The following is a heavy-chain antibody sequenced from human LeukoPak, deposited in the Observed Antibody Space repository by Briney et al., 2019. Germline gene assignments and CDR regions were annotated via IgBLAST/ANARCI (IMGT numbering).Heavy chain of an antibody. Sequence: GESLKISCKGSGYSFTTAWIGWVRQMPGKGLEWMGVIYPGDSDTRYSPSFQGQVTISADKSISTAYLQWSSLEASDTAMYYCARLVGPWNEGAFDIWGQGTMVTVSS. V-gene: IGHV5-51*01. CDR3: ARLVGPWNEGAFDI. J-gene: IGHJ3*02. CDR2: IYPGDSDT. CDR1: GYSFTTAW. D-gene: IGHD1-1*01.